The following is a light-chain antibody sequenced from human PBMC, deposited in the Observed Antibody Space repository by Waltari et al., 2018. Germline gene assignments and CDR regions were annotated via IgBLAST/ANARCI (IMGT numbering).Light chain of an antibody. J-gene: IGKJ2*01. CDR2: GAS. V-gene: IGKV3-20*01. CDR1: QSVSSSY. Sequence: EIVLTQSPGTLSLSPGERATLSCRASQSVSSSYLAWYQQKPVQAPRLRIYGASSRATGIPDRFSGSGSGTDFTLTISRLEPEDFAVYYCQQYGSSPPMYTFGQGTKLEIK. CDR3: QQYGSSPPMYT.